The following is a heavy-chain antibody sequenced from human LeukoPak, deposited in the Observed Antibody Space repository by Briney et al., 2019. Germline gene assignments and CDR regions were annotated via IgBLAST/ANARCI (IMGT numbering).Heavy chain of an antibody. CDR2: ISSSSSYI. D-gene: IGHD3-22*01. CDR1: GFTFSSYS. CDR3: ARVYYYYDSSGYYPRDAFDI. J-gene: IGHJ3*02. Sequence: GGSLRLSCAASGFTFSSYSMNWVRQAPGKGLEWVSSISSSSSYIYYADSVKGRFTISRDNAKNSLYLQMNSLRAEDTAVYYCARVYYYYDSSGYYPRDAFDIWGQGTMVTVSS. V-gene: IGHV3-21*01.